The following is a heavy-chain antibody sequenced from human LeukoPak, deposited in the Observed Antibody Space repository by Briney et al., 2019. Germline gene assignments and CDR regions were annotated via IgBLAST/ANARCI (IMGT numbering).Heavy chain of an antibody. J-gene: IGHJ4*02. CDR3: AKAPVTTCRGAFCYPFDY. CDR2: ISDTGST. V-gene: IGHV3-23*01. Sequence: PGGSLRLSCAASGFTLSSYAMSWVRQAPGKGVEWVSAISDTGSTYHADSVKGRFTISRDSSKNTLFLQMNRLRPEDAAVYYCAKAPVTTCRGAFCYPFDYWGLGTLVTVSS. D-gene: IGHD2-15*01. CDR1: GFTLSSYA.